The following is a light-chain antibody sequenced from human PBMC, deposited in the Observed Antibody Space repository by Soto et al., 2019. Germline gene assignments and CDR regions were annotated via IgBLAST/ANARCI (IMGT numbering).Light chain of an antibody. Sequence: DIQLTQSPSSLSAFVGDRVTITCRASQDIGNFLAWYQQKPGKVPKLLIYAASTLQSGVPSRFSGSGSGTDFTLTISSLQPEDFAVYYCQQYGSSGTFGQGTKVDIK. CDR1: QDIGNF. CDR2: AAS. J-gene: IGKJ1*01. CDR3: QQYGSSGT. V-gene: IGKV1-27*01.